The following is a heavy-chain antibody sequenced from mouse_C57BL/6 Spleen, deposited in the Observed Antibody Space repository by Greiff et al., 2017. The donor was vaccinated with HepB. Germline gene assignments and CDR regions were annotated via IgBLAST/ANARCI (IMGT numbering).Heavy chain of an antibody. V-gene: IGHV1-42*01. D-gene: IGHD2-5*01. CDR2: INPSTGGT. CDR1: GYSFTGYY. Sequence: VQLQQSGPELVKPGASVKISCKASGYSFTGYYMNWVKQSPEKSLEWIGEINPSTGGTTYNQKFKAKATLTVDKSSSTAYMQLKSLTSEDSAVYYCASYYSNYAWFAYWGQGTLVTVSA. J-gene: IGHJ3*01. CDR3: ASYYSNYAWFAY.